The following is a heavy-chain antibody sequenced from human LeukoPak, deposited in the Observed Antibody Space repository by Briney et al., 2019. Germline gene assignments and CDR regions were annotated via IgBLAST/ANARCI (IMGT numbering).Heavy chain of an antibody. CDR1: GFTFSSCA. D-gene: IGHD4-23*01. CDR2: TVAGYSET. Sequence: GGSLRLSCAASGFTFSSCAMSWVRQAPAKGLEWVSITVAGYSETHYADSVRGRFTISRDDSSNTLSLEMNSLRADDTGTYYCVKDFCRGGNCPFPFFDSWGQGTVVTVSS. V-gene: IGHV3-23*01. J-gene: IGHJ4*02. CDR3: VKDFCRGGNCPFPFFDS.